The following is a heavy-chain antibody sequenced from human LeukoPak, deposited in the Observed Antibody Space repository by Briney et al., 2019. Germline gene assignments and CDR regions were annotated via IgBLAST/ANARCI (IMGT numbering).Heavy chain of an antibody. CDR2: ISYDGSNK. CDR1: GFTFSSYA. V-gene: IGHV3-30-3*01. CDR3: ARSGYYDSSGYYSIFDY. Sequence: GGSLRLSCAASGFTFSSYAMHWVRQAPGKGLEWVAVISYDGSNKYYADSVKGRFTISRDNSKNTLYLQMNSLRAEDTAVYYCARSGYYDSSGYYSIFDYWGQGTLVTVSS. D-gene: IGHD3-22*01. J-gene: IGHJ4*02.